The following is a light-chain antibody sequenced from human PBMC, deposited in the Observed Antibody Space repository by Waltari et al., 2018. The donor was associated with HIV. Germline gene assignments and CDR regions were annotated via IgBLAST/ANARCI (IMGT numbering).Light chain of an antibody. CDR2: SAS. Sequence: DLQMTRSPSSMSVSVGDRVRITCRACQTISNYLYEYQQKPGKAPKLLIYSASSLQSGVPSRFSGSGSGTDFTLTISRLQHDDVATYYCLQSYSSPRTFGQGTKVEIK. CDR1: QTISNY. CDR3: LQSYSSPRT. J-gene: IGKJ1*01. V-gene: IGKV1-39*01.